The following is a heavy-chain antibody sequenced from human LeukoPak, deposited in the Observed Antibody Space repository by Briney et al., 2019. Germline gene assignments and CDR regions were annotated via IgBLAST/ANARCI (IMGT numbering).Heavy chain of an antibody. CDR3: ARGYCSGGSCLTYNWFDP. D-gene: IGHD2-15*01. CDR2: IIPIFGTA. J-gene: IGHJ5*02. V-gene: IGHV1-69*06. CDR1: GGTFSSYA. Sequence: GASVKVSCKASGGTFSSYAISWVRQAPGQGLEWMGGIIPIFGTANYAQKFQGRVTITADKSTSTAYMELSSLRSEDTAVYYCARGYCSGGSCLTYNWFDPWGQGTLVTVSS.